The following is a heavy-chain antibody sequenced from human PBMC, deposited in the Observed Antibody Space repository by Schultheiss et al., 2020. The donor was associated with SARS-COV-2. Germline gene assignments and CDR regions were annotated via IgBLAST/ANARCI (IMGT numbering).Heavy chain of an antibody. D-gene: IGHD3-22*01. Sequence: GESLKISCVASGFTFSHYAMSWVRQSPGKGLEWVSAISGSGDNTNYADSVKGRFTISRDNSKNTLYLQMNSLRAEDTAVYYCAGSNYYDSSGYTYWGQGTLVTVSS. J-gene: IGHJ4*02. CDR3: AGSNYYDSSGYTY. CDR2: ISGSGDNT. V-gene: IGHV3-23*01. CDR1: GFTFSHYA.